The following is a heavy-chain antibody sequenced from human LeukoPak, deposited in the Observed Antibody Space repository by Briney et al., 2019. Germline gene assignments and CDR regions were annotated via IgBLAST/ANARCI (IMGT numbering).Heavy chain of an antibody. D-gene: IGHD6-13*01. CDR2: FDSEDGET. Sequence: ASVKVSCKVSGYTLTELSMHWVRQAPGKGLEWMGGFDSEDGETIYAQKFQGRVTMTEDTSTDTAYMELSSLRSEDTAVYYCATGRSSWYGREYYFDYWGQGTLVTVSS. CDR3: ATGRSSWYGREYYFDY. J-gene: IGHJ4*02. V-gene: IGHV1-24*01. CDR1: GYTLTELS.